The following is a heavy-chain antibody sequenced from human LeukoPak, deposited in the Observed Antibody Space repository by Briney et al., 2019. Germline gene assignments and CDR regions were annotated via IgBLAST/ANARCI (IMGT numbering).Heavy chain of an antibody. J-gene: IGHJ4*02. CDR3: AKGIDSTGYYPFDY. Sequence: GGSLRLSCAASGFTFSSYAMSWVRQAPGKGLEWVSAISESGGETYHADSVKGRFTISRDTSKSTLYLQLNSLRAEDTAIYYCAKGIDSTGYYPFDYWGQGTLVTVSS. CDR1: GFTFSSYA. CDR2: ISESGGET. V-gene: IGHV3-23*01. D-gene: IGHD3-22*01.